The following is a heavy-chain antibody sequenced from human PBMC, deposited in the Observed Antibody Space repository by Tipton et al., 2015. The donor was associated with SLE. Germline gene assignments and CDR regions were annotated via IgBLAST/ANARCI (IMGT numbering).Heavy chain of an antibody. J-gene: IGHJ3*02. V-gene: IGHV4-4*02. CDR3: ARDKPYDI. CDR1: GVSITSDYW. CDR2: VFHGGST. Sequence: TLSLTCSVSGVSITSDYWWSWVRQSPGGGLEWIGDVFHGGSTYYNPSLKSRVTISVDKSTNQFFLQVKSVTAADTGTYYCARDKPYDIWGQGTMVTVSS.